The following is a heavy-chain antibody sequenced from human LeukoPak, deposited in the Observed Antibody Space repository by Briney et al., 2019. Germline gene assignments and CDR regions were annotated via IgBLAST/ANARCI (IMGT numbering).Heavy chain of an antibody. CDR2: VSSSSSHI. V-gene: IGHV3-21*01. Sequence: AGGSLRLSCAASGFTFSSYTINWVRQAPGKGLEWVSSVSSSSSHIHYADSVKGRFIISRDNAKNSLYLQMNSLRAEDTAVYYCARVYAENWYFDLWGRGTLVTVSS. J-gene: IGHJ2*01. D-gene: IGHD2-8*01. CDR3: ARVYAENWYFDL. CDR1: GFTFSSYT.